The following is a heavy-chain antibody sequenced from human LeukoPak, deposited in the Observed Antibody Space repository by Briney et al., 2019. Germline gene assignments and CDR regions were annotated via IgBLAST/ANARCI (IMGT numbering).Heavy chain of an antibody. D-gene: IGHD1-26*01. Sequence: GSSVKVSCKASGGTFSSYTISWVRQAPGQGLEWMGRIIPILGIANYAQKFQGRVTITADKSTSTAYMELSSLRSEDTAVYYCARDYKRPELVGATAGGYYYGMDVWGQGTTVTVSS. CDR1: GGTFSSYT. V-gene: IGHV1-69*04. J-gene: IGHJ6*02. CDR3: ARDYKRPELVGATAGGYYYGMDV. CDR2: IIPILGIA.